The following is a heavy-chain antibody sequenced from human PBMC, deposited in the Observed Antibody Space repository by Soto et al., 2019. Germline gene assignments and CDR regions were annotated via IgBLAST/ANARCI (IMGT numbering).Heavy chain of an antibody. CDR3: ARRDEHFGMDV. V-gene: IGHV3-33*01. CDR1: GFSFNYYD. Sequence: PGGSLRLSCAASGFSFNYYDIHWVRQAPGKGLEWVAILFKDGQTTSFADPVRGRFTVSRDKSLRTVSLQMSSLRAADTALYFCARRDEHFGMDVWGQGPSGTLSS. CDR2: LFKDGQTT. J-gene: IGHJ6*02.